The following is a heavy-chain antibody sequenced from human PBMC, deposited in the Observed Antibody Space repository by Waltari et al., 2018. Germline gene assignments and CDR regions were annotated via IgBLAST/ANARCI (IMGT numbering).Heavy chain of an antibody. D-gene: IGHD2-15*01. J-gene: IGHJ4*02. CDR2: IRYEGSNK. CDR3: AKADMGYCSGGSCYPTPIDY. V-gene: IGHV3-30*02. Sequence: QVQLVESGGGVVQPGGSLRLSCAASGFTFSSYGMHWVRQAPGKGLEWVAFIRYEGSNKYYADSVKGRFTISRDKSKNTLDLQMNSLRAEDTAVYYCAKADMGYCSGGSCYPTPIDYWGQGTLVTVSS. CDR1: GFTFSSYG.